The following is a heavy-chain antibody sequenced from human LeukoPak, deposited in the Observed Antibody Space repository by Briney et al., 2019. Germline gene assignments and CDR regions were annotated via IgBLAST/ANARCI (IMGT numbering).Heavy chain of an antibody. D-gene: IGHD6-13*01. CDR3: ARDESLGYSSSWLLN. CDR1: ELTVSSNY. CDR2: ISYDGSNK. J-gene: IGHJ4*02. Sequence: GGSLRLSCAASELTVSSNYMSWVRQAPGKGLEWVAVISYDGSNKYYADSVKGRFTISRDNSKNTLYLQMNSLRAEDTAVYYCARDESLGYSSSWLLNWGQGTLVTVSS. V-gene: IGHV3-30-3*01.